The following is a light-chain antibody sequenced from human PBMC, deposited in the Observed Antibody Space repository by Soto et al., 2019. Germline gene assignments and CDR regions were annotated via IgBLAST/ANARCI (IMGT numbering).Light chain of an antibody. CDR2: AAS. CDR1: QSVTCNY. Sequence: VLTQSPGTVSLSPGERATLSCRASQSVTCNYFAWYQQNPGQAPRLLSYAASSRATGIPDRFSGSGSGTDVTLSISRLEPEDYAVYYGHQYGSSITWTFGQGTQVEIK. CDR3: HQYGSSITWT. V-gene: IGKV3-20*01. J-gene: IGKJ1*01.